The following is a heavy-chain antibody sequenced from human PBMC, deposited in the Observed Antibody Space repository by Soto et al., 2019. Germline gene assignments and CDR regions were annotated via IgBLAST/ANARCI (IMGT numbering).Heavy chain of an antibody. D-gene: IGHD3-10*01. V-gene: IGHV1-8*02. CDR3: TRAYGAETFDC. CDR1: GYTFNNYD. Sequence: QVLLVQSGAEVKKPGASVKVSCKASGYTFNNYDIHWVRQAPGHGLEWMGWMNPNSGNTGYAKNFRGRVTMTQTTAIGTAYMELSSLRSDDTATYYCTRAYGAETFDCWGQGTRVTVSS. J-gene: IGHJ5*01. CDR2: MNPNSGNT.